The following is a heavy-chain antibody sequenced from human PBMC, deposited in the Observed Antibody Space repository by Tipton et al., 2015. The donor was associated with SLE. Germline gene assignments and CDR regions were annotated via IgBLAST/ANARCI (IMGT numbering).Heavy chain of an antibody. CDR3: ARVAGGDGYKPFDY. J-gene: IGHJ4*02. Sequence: TLSLTCTVSGGSISSGSYYWSWIRQPAGKGLEWIGRIHTSGSTNYNPSLKSRVTISVDTSKNQFSLKLSSVTAADTAVYYCARVAGGDGYKPFDYWGQGTLVTVSS. D-gene: IGHD5-24*01. CDR2: IHTSGST. CDR1: GGSISSGSYY. V-gene: IGHV4-61*02.